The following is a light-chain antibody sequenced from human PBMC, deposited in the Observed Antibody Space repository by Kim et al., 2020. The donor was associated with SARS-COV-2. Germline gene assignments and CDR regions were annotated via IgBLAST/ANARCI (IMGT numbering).Light chain of an antibody. CDR1: SSNIATNT. J-gene: IGLJ3*02. CDR2: RNS. V-gene: IGLV1-44*01. Sequence: QSVLTQPPSASGTPGQRVTISCSGSSSNIATNTVNWYQRLPGMAPKLLIYRNSQRPSGVPDRFSGSKSGTSASLAINGLQSDDEADYYCAAWDDSLNGLWVFGGGTKLTVL. CDR3: AAWDDSLNGLWV.